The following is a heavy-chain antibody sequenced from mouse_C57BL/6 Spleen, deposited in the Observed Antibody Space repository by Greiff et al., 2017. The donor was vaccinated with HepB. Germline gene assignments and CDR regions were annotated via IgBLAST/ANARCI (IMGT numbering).Heavy chain of an antibody. J-gene: IGHJ3*01. D-gene: IGHD2-1*01. V-gene: IGHV1-26*01. Sequence: EVQLQQSGPELVKPGASVKISCKASGYTFTDYYMNWVKQSHGKSLEWIGDINPNNGGTSYNQKFKGKATLTVDKSSSTAYMELRSLTSEDSAVYYCARSPYGNYGPFAYWGQGTLVTGSA. CDR1: GYTFTDYY. CDR2: INPNNGGT. CDR3: ARSPYGNYGPFAY.